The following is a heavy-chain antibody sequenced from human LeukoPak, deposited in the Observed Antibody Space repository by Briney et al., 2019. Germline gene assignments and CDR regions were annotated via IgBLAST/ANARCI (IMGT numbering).Heavy chain of an antibody. CDR3: ARGGGIAASLDY. D-gene: IGHD6-13*01. CDR1: GFTFSSYA. CDR2: ISSNGGST. V-gene: IGHV3-64*01. J-gene: IGHJ4*02. Sequence: GGSLRPSCAASGFTFSSYAMHWVRQAPGKGLEYVSAISSNGGSTYYANSVKGRFTISRDNSKNTLYLQMGSLRAEDMAVYYCARGGGIAASLDYWGQRTLVTVSS.